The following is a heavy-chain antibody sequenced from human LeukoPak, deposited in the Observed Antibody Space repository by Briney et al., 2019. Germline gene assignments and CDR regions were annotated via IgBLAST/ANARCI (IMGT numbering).Heavy chain of an antibody. D-gene: IGHD3-22*01. CDR1: GYTFTAYY. J-gene: IGHJ4*02. V-gene: IGHV1-2*06. CDR2: INPNSGGT. Sequence: GASVKVSCKASGYTFTAYYMHWVRQAPGQGLEWMGRINPNSGGTEYAQKFQGRVTMTRDTSISTAYMGLSRLRSDDTAVYYCASNYYDSSGYYYTLGYWGQGTLVTVSS. CDR3: ASNYYDSSGYYYTLGY.